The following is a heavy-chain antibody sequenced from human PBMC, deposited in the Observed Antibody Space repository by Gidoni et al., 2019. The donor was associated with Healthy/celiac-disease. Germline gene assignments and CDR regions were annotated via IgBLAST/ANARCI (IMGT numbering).Heavy chain of an antibody. J-gene: IGHJ5*02. CDR1: GYTFTSYA. D-gene: IGHD1-7*01. CDR2: INAGNGNT. CDR3: ARVKATGTTKIGELDP. V-gene: IGHV1-3*01. Sequence: SVKVSCKASGYTFTSYAMHWVRQAPGQRLEWMGWINAGNGNTKYSQKFQGRVTITRDTSASTAYMELSSLRSEDTAVYYCARVKATGTTKIGELDPWGQVTLVTVSS.